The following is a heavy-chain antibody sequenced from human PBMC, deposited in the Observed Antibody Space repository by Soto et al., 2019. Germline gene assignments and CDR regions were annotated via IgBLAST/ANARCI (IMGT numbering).Heavy chain of an antibody. CDR3: SRGVRFVGGHAGY. Sequence: QVLLVQSGADVKKPGASVKVSCKTSGYTFTEFDVNWVRQAPGQGLEWMGWMNPKTGNTGYAQKFQGRATMTRDTSISTAYMELRRLKYEDTAGYYCSRGVRFVGGHAGYWGQGTPVTVTS. V-gene: IGHV1-8*01. CDR1: GYTFTEFD. J-gene: IGHJ4*02. CDR2: MNPKTGNT.